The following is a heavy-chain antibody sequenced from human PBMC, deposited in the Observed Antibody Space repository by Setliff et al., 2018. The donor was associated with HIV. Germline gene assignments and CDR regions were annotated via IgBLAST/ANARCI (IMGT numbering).Heavy chain of an antibody. J-gene: IGHJ6*02. D-gene: IGHD6-19*01. V-gene: IGHV1-18*01. CDR2: ISGYNGKT. CDR1: GYSFISFG. Sequence: ASVKVSCKASGYSFISFGFSWVRQAPGQGLEWMGWISGYNGKTQYSPTLKDRITVTTDASTGTAYMELRSLTSDDTAIYFCARLGSGWSDSYYYAMDIWGQRTTVTVSS. CDR3: ARLGSGWSDSYYYAMDI.